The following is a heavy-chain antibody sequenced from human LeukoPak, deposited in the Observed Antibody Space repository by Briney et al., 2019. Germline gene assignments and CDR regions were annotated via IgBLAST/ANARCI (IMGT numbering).Heavy chain of an antibody. V-gene: IGHV1-24*01. CDR1: GYSLTELA. Sequence: ASVQVSCKVSGYSLTELAIHWVRQAPGQGLEWMGGFNPDDGETIYAQKFKGRVTMTEDTNTDTNSMELSSLGIEDTAVYFCATTIPVPGTGRGRHTPYFFDYWGRGTLVTVSS. CDR2: FNPDDGET. J-gene: IGHJ4*02. CDR3: ATTIPVPGTGRGRHTPYFFDY. D-gene: IGHD6-19*01.